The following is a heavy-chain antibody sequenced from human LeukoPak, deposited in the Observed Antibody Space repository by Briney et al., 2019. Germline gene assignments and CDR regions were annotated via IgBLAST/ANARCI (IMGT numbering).Heavy chain of an antibody. Sequence: ASVKVSCKASGYTFTSYGISWVRQAPGQGLEWMGWISAYNGNTNYAQKLQGRVTMTTDTSTSTAYMELRSLRFDDTAVYYCARGYYYDSSGYSAHYWGQGTLVTVSS. CDR2: ISAYNGNT. CDR3: ARGYYYDSSGYSAHY. CDR1: GYTFTSYG. J-gene: IGHJ4*02. V-gene: IGHV1-18*01. D-gene: IGHD3-22*01.